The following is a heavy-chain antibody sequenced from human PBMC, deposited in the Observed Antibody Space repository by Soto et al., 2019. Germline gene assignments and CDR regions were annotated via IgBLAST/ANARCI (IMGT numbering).Heavy chain of an antibody. D-gene: IGHD6-13*01. Sequence: PGGSMKLCSAASGFTFSNAWMNWVRQAPGKGLEWVGRIKSKTDGGTTDYAAPVKGRFTISRDDSKNTLYLQMNSLKTEDTAVYYCTTGYSSSWYGGYFDYWGQGTLVTVSS. CDR3: TTGYSSSWYGGYFDY. V-gene: IGHV3-15*07. J-gene: IGHJ4*02. CDR2: IKSKTDGGTT. CDR1: GFTFSNAW.